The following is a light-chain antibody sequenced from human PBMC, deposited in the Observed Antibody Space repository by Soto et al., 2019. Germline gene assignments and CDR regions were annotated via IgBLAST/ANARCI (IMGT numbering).Light chain of an antibody. J-gene: IGLJ2*01. V-gene: IGLV2-11*01. CDR1: SIDIGAYNS. CDR3: CSYVGSNTSYVI. CDR2: DVS. Sequence: QSALTQPRSVSGSPGQSVTISCTGTSIDIGAYNSVSWYQHHPGKAPKLMIYDVSKRPSGVPDRFSGSKSGNTASLTISGLQAEDEADYYCCSYVGSNTSYVIFGGGTKLTVL.